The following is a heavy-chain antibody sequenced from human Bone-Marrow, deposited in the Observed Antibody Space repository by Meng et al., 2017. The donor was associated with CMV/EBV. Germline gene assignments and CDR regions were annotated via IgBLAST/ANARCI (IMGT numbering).Heavy chain of an antibody. CDR3: ARGRAYGYNLLFHYYGMDV. CDR2: MYYSGST. J-gene: IGHJ6*02. Sequence: SETLSLTCTVSGGSISGYYWGWIRQPPGKGLEWIGYMYYSGSTAYNPSLKSRVSISVDTSKNQFSLKLSSVTAADTAVYYCARGRAYGYNLLFHYYGMDVWGQGTTVTVSS. D-gene: IGHD5-24*01. V-gene: IGHV4-59*12. CDR1: GGSISGYY.